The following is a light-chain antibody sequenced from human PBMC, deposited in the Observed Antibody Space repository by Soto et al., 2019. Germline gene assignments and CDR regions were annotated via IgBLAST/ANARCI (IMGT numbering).Light chain of an antibody. J-gene: IGKJ1*01. V-gene: IGKV1-12*01. CDR2: AAS. CDR1: QGISSW. CDR3: HQANSFPRT. Sequence: DIQMTQSPSSVSASVGDRVTITCRASQGISSWLAWYQQKPGKAPNLLIYAASSLQSGVPSRFSGGGAWTDFTLTIISLQPEDFGPYYCHQANSFPRTFGQGTKVEIK.